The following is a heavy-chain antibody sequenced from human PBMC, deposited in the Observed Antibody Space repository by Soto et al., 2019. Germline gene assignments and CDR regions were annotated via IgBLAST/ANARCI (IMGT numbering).Heavy chain of an antibody. J-gene: IGHJ6*02. CDR1: GGTFSSYA. CDR2: IIPIFGTA. V-gene: IGHV1-69*01. CDR3: AREAHTAMGPPYYYYYGMDV. Sequence: QVQLVQSGAEVKKPGSSVKVSCKASGGTFSSYAISWVRQAPGQGLEWMGGIIPIFGTANYEQKFQGRVTITADESTSTAYMELSSLRSEDTAVYYCAREAHTAMGPPYYYYYGMDVWGQGTTVTVSS. D-gene: IGHD5-18*01.